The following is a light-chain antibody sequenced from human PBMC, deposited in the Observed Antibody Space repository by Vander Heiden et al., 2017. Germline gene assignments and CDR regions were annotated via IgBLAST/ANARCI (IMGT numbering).Light chain of an antibody. J-gene: IGKJ1*01. CDR2: AAS. CDR1: QSIAGY. V-gene: IGKV1-39*01. CDR3: QQRDSTPRT. Sequence: GDRVTITCRTSQSIAGYLNWYHQKPGKAPKLLIYAASSLQSGVPSRFSGSGSGTEFTLTISRLQPEDFGSYYCQQRDSTPRTFGQGTKVEIK.